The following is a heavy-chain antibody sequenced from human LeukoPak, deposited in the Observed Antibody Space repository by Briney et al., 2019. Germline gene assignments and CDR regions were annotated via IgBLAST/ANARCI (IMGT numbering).Heavy chain of an antibody. CDR3: AKGGVTSGWPTPFDS. J-gene: IGHJ4*02. CDR2: IWNDGSNK. D-gene: IGHD6-19*01. CDR1: GFTFSSFG. Sequence: GWSLRLSCEASGFTFSSFGMHWVRQAPGKGREWVAVIWNDGSNKYYADSVKGRFTISRDNSRNTLYLQMNSLRDEDTAVYYCAKGGVTSGWPTPFDSWGQGTLVTVSS. V-gene: IGHV3-33*03.